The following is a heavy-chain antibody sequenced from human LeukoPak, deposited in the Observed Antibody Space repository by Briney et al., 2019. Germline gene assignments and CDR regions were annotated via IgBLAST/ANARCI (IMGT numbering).Heavy chain of an antibody. CDR2: ISSSSSYI. J-gene: IGHJ4*02. CDR1: GFTFSSYS. D-gene: IGHD3-10*01. CDR3: ARSRWFGELLSY. V-gene: IGHV3-21*01. Sequence: PGGSLRLSCAASGFTFSSYSMNWVRQAPGKGLEWVSSISSSSSYIYYADSVKGRFTISRDNSKNTLYLQMNSLRAEDTAVYYCARSRWFGELLSYWGQGTLVTGSS.